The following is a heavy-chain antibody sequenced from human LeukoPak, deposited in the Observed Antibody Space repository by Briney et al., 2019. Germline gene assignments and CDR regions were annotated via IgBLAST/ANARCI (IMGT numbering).Heavy chain of an antibody. CDR3: ARDYPQQLADDAFDI. Sequence: ASVKVSCKASGCTFTSYGISWVRQAPGQGLEWMGWISAYNGNTNYAQKLQGRVTMTTDTSTSTAYMELRSLRSDDTAVYYCARDYPQQLADDAFDIWGQGTMVTVSS. J-gene: IGHJ3*02. CDR1: GCTFTSYG. V-gene: IGHV1-18*01. D-gene: IGHD6-13*01. CDR2: ISAYNGNT.